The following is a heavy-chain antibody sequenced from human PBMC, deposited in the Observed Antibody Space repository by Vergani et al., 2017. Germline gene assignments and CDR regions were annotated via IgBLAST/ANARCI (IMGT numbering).Heavy chain of an antibody. Sequence: QVQLVQSGAELKKPGASVSVSCKGSGGTFSSYAISWVRQAPGQGLEWMGRIIPIFGTANYAQKFQGRVTITADESTSTAYMELSSLRSEDTAVYYCARDQAAVAVTSYYYYGMDVWGQGTTVTVSS. D-gene: IGHD6-19*01. CDR2: IIPIFGTA. CDR3: ARDQAAVAVTSYYYYGMDV. J-gene: IGHJ6*02. V-gene: IGHV1-69*13. CDR1: GGTFSSYA.